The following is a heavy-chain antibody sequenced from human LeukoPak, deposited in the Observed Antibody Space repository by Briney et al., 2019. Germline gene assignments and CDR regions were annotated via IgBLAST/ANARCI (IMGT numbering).Heavy chain of an antibody. CDR1: GGSVSSGSYY. Sequence: ASETLSLTCTVSGGSVSSGSYYWSWIRQPPGKGLEWIGYIYYSGSTNYNPSLKSRVTISVDTSKNQFSLKLSSVTAADTAVYYCAREDVVVVAATHYYYGMDVWGQGTTVTVSS. D-gene: IGHD2-15*01. J-gene: IGHJ6*02. CDR3: AREDVVVVAATHYYYGMDV. CDR2: IYYSGST. V-gene: IGHV4-61*01.